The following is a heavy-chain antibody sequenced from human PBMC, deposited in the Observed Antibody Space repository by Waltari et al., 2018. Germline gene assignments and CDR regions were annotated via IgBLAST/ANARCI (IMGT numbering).Heavy chain of an antibody. D-gene: IGHD3-3*02. Sequence: QVQLQESGPGLVKPPETLSLTCAVSGYSISSGYYWGWIRQPPGKGLEWIGSIYHSGSTYYNPSLKSRVTISVDTSKNQFSLKLSSVTAADTAVYYCARDGISLGTQFDPWGQGTLVTVSS. CDR2: IYHSGST. CDR1: GYSISSGYY. CDR3: ARDGISLGTQFDP. V-gene: IGHV4-38-2*02. J-gene: IGHJ5*02.